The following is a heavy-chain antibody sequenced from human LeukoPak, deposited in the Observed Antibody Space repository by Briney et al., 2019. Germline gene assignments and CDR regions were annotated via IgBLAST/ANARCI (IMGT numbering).Heavy chain of an antibody. CDR1: GGTFSSYA. Sequence: GASVKVSCKASGGTFSSYAISWVRQAPGQGLEWMGRITPIFGIANYAQKFQGRVTITADKSTSTAYMELSSLRSEDTAVYYCARTYGGNLNDAFDIWGQGTMVTVSS. D-gene: IGHD4-23*01. V-gene: IGHV1-69*04. J-gene: IGHJ3*02. CDR2: ITPIFGIA. CDR3: ARTYGGNLNDAFDI.